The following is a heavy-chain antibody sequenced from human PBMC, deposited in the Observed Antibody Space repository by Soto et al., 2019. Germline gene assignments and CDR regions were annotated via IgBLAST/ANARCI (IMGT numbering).Heavy chain of an antibody. J-gene: IGHJ5*02. CDR1: GFTFSSYD. Sequence: GGSLRLSCAASGFTFSSYDMNWVRQAPWKGLEWVSYISSSSSTICYADSVKGRFTISRDNAKNSLYLQMNSLRDEDTAVYYCARGADYDSSGIRLNWFDPWGQGTLVTVST. CDR2: ISSSSSTI. D-gene: IGHD3-22*01. CDR3: ARGADYDSSGIRLNWFDP. V-gene: IGHV3-48*02.